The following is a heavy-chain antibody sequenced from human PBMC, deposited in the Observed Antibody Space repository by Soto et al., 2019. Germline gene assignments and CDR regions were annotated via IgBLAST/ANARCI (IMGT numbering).Heavy chain of an antibody. Sequence: ASVKVSCKASGYTFTSYGISWVRQAPGQGLEWKGWISAYNGNTNYAQKLQGRVTMTTDTSTSTAYMELRSLRSDDTAVYYCAGDWYYGDWRAFDIWGQGTMVTVSS. D-gene: IGHD4-17*01. J-gene: IGHJ3*02. V-gene: IGHV1-18*01. CDR3: AGDWYYGDWRAFDI. CDR1: GYTFTSYG. CDR2: ISAYNGNT.